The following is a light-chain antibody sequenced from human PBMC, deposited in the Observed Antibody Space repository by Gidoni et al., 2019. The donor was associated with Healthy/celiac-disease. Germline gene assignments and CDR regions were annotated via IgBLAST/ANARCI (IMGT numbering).Light chain of an antibody. CDR3: QQSYSTPV. V-gene: IGKV1-39*01. CDR1: QSISSY. Sequence: DIQMTQSPSSLSASVGDRVTITCQASQSISSYLNWYQQKPGKAPKLLIYAASSLQSGVPSRFSGSGSGTDFTLTISSLQPEDFATYYCQQSYSTPVFGGGTKVEIK. J-gene: IGKJ4*01. CDR2: AAS.